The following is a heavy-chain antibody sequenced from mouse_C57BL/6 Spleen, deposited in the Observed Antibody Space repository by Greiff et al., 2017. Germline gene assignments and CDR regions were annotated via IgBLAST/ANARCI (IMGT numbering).Heavy chain of an antibody. CDR2: INPGSGGT. J-gene: IGHJ4*01. CDR3: ARNYYDYDVGYAMDY. D-gene: IGHD2-4*01. CDR1: GYAFTNSL. V-gene: IGHV1-54*01. Sequence: QVQLQQSGAELVRPGTSVKVSCKASGYAFTNSLIEWVKQRPGQGLEWIGVINPGSGGTNYNEKFKGKATLTADKSSSTAYMQLSSLTSEDSAVYFCARNYYDYDVGYAMDYWGQGTSVTVSS.